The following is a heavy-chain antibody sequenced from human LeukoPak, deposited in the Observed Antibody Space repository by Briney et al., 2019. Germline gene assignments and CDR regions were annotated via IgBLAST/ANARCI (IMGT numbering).Heavy chain of an antibody. J-gene: IGHJ4*02. CDR1: GFTFSSYA. CDR2: ISGSGGST. CDR3: ASLVLLWFGELPDHFDY. V-gene: IGHV3-23*01. D-gene: IGHD3-10*01. Sequence: PGGSLRLSCAASGFTFSSYAVSWVRQAPGKGLEWVSAISGSGGSTYYADSVKGRFTISRDNSKNTLYLQMNSLRAEDTAVYYCASLVLLWFGELPDHFDYWGQGTLVAVSS.